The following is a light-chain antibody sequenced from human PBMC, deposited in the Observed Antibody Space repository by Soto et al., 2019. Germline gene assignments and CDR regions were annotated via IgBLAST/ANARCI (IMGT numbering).Light chain of an antibody. Sequence: DIQMTQSPSSLSASVGDRVTITCRASQSISSYLNWYQHKPGKAPNLLIYAATTLQSGVPLRFSGSGSGTSFTLTISSLQPEDFATYYCQQLLSYPITFGQGTRLEIK. CDR1: QSISSY. CDR3: QQLLSYPIT. CDR2: AAT. V-gene: IGKV1-9*01. J-gene: IGKJ5*01.